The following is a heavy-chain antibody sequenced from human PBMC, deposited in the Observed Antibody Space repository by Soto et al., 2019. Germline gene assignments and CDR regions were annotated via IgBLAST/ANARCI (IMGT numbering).Heavy chain of an antibody. CDR2: IYYSGST. CDR3: GKESINTCREIRCGRDH. J-gene: IGHJ4*02. V-gene: IGHV4-61*01. CDR1: GGSVSSGSYY. D-gene: IGHD3-16*01. Sequence: PSETLSLTCTVSGGSVSSGSYYWSWIRQPPGKGLEWIGYIYYSGSTNYNPSLKSRVTISVDTSKNQFSLKLSSVTAADTAVYYCGKESINTCREIRCGRDHCGQRPLVTV.